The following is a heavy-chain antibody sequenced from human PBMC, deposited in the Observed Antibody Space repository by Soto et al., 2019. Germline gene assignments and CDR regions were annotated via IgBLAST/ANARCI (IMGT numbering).Heavy chain of an antibody. CDR3: ARDQIYGSGSPPAPYYYGMDV. V-gene: IGHV4-61*08. CDR2: IAFDGRT. CDR1: GGSVSRRGFY. Sequence: PSETLSLTCSVSGGSVSRRGFYWTWIRQPPGKGLEWLGYIAFDGRTHYSPSLNSRVTMSVDTSKNQFSLKLSSVTAADTAVYYCARDQIYGSGSPPAPYYYGMDVWGQGTTVTVAS. D-gene: IGHD3-10*01. J-gene: IGHJ6*02.